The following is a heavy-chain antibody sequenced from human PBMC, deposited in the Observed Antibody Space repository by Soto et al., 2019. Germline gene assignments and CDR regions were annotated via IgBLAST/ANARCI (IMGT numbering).Heavy chain of an antibody. Sequence: GGSLRLSCGVSGFPFAPSTMSWVRQAPGKGLEWVSTISVSVGSTYSADSVQGRFTVSSDISDNTLFLRMTTLTADDTAVYFCAKRDVPHSASNAYFYDHWGRGVLVTVSS. D-gene: IGHD2-21*02. CDR2: ISVSVGST. J-gene: IGHJ4*02. CDR3: AKRDVPHSASNAYFYDH. V-gene: IGHV3-23*01. CDR1: GFPFAPST.